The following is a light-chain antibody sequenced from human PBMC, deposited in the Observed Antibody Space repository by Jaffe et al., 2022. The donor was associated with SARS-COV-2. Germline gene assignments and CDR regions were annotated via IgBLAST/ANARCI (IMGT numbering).Light chain of an antibody. CDR2: SDD. CDR1: SSNIGGNT. J-gene: IGLJ3*02. Sequence: QSVLTQPPSASGTPGQRVTISCSGSSSNIGGNTVNWYQQLPGTAPKLLIFSDDQRPSWVPDRFSGSKSGASASLAISGLQSEDEADYYCAAWDDSLNGPVLGGGTKLTVL. CDR3: AAWDDSLNGPV. V-gene: IGLV1-44*01.